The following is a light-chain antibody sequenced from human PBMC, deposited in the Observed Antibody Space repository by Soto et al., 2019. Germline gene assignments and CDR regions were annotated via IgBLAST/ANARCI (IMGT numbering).Light chain of an antibody. Sequence: EIVLTQSPGTLSVSPGERATLSCRASQSVSSSYLAWYQQKPGQAPRLLIYGASSRATGIPDRFTGSGSGTDFTLTISRLEPEDFAVFYCHQYGSSPQTFGQGTKVDIK. CDR3: HQYGSSPQT. CDR1: QSVSSSY. V-gene: IGKV3-20*01. J-gene: IGKJ1*01. CDR2: GAS.